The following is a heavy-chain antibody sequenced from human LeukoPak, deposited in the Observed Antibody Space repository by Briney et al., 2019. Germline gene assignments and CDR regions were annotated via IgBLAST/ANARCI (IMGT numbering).Heavy chain of an antibody. Sequence: AVTVSCKASGGTFSSYAISWVRPAPGQGLAWMGGIIPIFGTANYAQKFQGRVTMTADESTSTAYMELSSLRSEDTAVYYCARDYRITMVRGEDYYYYMDVWGKGTTVTVSS. CDR3: ARDYRITMVRGEDYYYYMDV. J-gene: IGHJ6*03. V-gene: IGHV1-69*13. CDR1: GGTFSSYA. D-gene: IGHD3-10*01. CDR2: IIPIFGTA.